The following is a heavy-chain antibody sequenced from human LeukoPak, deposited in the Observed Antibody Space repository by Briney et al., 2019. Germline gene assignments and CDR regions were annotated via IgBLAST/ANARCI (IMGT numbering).Heavy chain of an antibody. J-gene: IGHJ4*02. D-gene: IGHD2-15*01. CDR3: AKGGGATATHLLDY. CDR1: GFTFSSYS. CDR2: ISSSSYI. Sequence: GGSLRLSCAASGFTFSSYSMNWVRQAPGKGLEWVSSISSSSYIYYADSLKGRFTISRDNAKNSLYLQMNSLRAEDTAVYYCAKGGGATATHLLDYWGQGTLVTVSS. V-gene: IGHV3-21*01.